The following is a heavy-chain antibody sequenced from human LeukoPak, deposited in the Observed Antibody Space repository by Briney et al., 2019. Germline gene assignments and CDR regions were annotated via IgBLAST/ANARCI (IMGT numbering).Heavy chain of an antibody. V-gene: IGHV1-8*01. J-gene: IGHJ4*02. Sequence: ASVKVSSKASGYTFTSYDINWVRQATGQGLEWMGWMNPNSGNTGYAQKFQGRVTMTRNTSISTAYMELSSLRSEDTAVYYCARGRGLSMVRGVISAYWGQGTLVTVSS. CDR2: MNPNSGNT. D-gene: IGHD3-10*01. CDR3: ARGRGLSMVRGVISAY. CDR1: GYTFTSYD.